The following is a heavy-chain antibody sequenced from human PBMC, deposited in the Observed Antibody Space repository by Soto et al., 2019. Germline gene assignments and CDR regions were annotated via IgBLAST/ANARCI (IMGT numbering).Heavy chain of an antibody. CDR2: ISSSSSTI. CDR1: GFTFSSYS. D-gene: IGHD6-6*01. V-gene: IGHV3-48*01. Sequence: GGSLRLSCAASGFTFSSYSMNWVRQAPGKGLEWVSYISSSSSTIYYADSVKGRFTISRDNAKNSLYLQMNSLRAEDTAVYYCARERRPDGIAARPGSNWFDPWGQGTLVTVSS. J-gene: IGHJ5*02. CDR3: ARERRPDGIAARPGSNWFDP.